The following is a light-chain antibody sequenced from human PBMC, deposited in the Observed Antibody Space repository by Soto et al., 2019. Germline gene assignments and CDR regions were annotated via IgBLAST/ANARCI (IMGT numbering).Light chain of an antibody. J-gene: IGKJ1*01. Sequence: EIVMTQSPATLSVSPGERATHTCRANQNIRSNLAWHQQKPGQAPKLLIYGASTRATGVPARFSGSGSGTEFTLTISSLQSEDFAVYYCQQYNNWPPWTFGQGTKVEIK. V-gene: IGKV3-15*01. CDR1: QNIRSN. CDR3: QQYNNWPPWT. CDR2: GAS.